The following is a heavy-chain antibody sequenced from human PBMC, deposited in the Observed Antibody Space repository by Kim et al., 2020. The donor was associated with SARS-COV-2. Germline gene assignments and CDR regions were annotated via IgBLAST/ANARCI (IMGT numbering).Heavy chain of an antibody. CDR3: ARSSATPFDY. J-gene: IGHJ4*02. Sequence: YIYYADSVKGRFTISRDNAKNSLYLQMNSLRAEDTAVYYCARSSATPFDYWGQGTLVTVSS. D-gene: IGHD1-26*01. CDR2: YI. V-gene: IGHV3-21*01.